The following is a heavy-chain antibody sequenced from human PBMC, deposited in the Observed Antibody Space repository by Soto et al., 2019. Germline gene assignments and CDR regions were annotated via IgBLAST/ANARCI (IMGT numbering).Heavy chain of an antibody. V-gene: IGHV4-59*01. CDR2: IYYSGST. J-gene: IGHJ6*03. D-gene: IGHD3-3*01. CDR1: GGSISSYY. Sequence: SPTLSLTCTVSGGSISSYYWSWIRQPPGKGLEWIGYIYYSGSTNYNPSLKSRVTISVDTSKNQFSLKLSSVTAADTAVYYCARGAIFGVVIYYYYYMDVWGKGTTVTVSS. CDR3: ARGAIFGVVIYYYYYMDV.